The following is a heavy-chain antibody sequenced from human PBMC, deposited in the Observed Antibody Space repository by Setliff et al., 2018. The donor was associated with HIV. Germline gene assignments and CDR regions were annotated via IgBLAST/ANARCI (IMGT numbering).Heavy chain of an antibody. CDR1: GYTFTGYY. V-gene: IGHV1-2*06. D-gene: IGHD2-8*01. J-gene: IGHJ4*02. CDR3: ARGEVLRGNILYY. Sequence: ASVKVSCKASGYTFTGYYMHWVRQAPGQGLEWMGRINPNSGGTNYAQKFQGRVTMTRDTSISTAYMELSRLRSDDTAVYYCARGEVLRGNILYYWGQGTLVTVSS. CDR2: INPNSGGT.